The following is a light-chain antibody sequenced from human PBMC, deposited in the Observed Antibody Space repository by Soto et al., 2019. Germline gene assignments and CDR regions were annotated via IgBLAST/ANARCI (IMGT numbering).Light chain of an antibody. Sequence: DIQMTQSPSSLSASVGDRVTITCRASQTIYQALNWYHQKPGKAPRLLISSATALQRGVPSRFSGSGYRAEFTLIISSLLADDFETYYCQQSFTSIFTFGPGTKVDV. J-gene: IGKJ3*01. CDR1: QTIYQA. V-gene: IGKV1-39*01. CDR3: QQSFTSIFT. CDR2: SAT.